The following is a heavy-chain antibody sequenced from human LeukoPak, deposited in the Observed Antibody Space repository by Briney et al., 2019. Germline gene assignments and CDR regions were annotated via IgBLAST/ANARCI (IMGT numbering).Heavy chain of an antibody. CDR1: GYTFTGYY. J-gene: IGHJ6*02. V-gene: IGHV1-2*02. D-gene: IGHD4-23*01. CDR2: INSNSGGT. CDR3: ARDDGGKRDGLDV. Sequence: ASVKVSCKASGYTFTGYYMHWVRQTPGQGLEWMGWINSNSGGTNYAQKFQGRVTMTRDTSISTAYMELSRLRPDDTAVYFCARDDGGKRDGLDVWGQGTTVTVSS.